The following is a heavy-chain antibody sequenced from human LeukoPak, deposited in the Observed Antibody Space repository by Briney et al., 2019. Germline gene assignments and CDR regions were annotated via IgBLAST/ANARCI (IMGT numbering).Heavy chain of an antibody. Sequence: HTGGSLRLSCAASGFTFSSYAMHWVRQAPGKGLEWVAVISYDGSNKYYADSVKGRFTISRDNSKNTLYLQMNSLRAEDTAVYYCAKTGTPWYYFDYWGQGTLVTVSS. V-gene: IGHV3-30-3*02. J-gene: IGHJ4*02. CDR2: ISYDGSNK. D-gene: IGHD6-13*01. CDR1: GFTFSSYA. CDR3: AKTGTPWYYFDY.